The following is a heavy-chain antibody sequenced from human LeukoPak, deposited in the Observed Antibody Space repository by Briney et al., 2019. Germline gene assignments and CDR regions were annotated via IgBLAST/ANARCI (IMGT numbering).Heavy chain of an antibody. D-gene: IGHD3-22*01. J-gene: IGHJ4*02. V-gene: IGHV3-7*01. Sequence: GGSLRLSCAASGFAFDIYWMTWVRQAPGKGLEWVANIKKDGSLKLYVDAARGRFPVSRDNTKNSLYLQMNSLRAGDTAVYYCARGQRDYDSSGIDYWGQGTLVTVSS. CDR1: GFAFDIYW. CDR3: ARGQRDYDSSGIDY. CDR2: IKKDGSLK.